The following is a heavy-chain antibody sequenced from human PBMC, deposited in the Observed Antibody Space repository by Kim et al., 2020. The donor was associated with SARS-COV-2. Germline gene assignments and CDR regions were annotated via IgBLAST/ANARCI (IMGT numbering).Heavy chain of an antibody. CDR3: ARNKNWGYDS. Sequence: SETLSLTCAISGDSVSSDIVTWNWIKQSSSRGLEWLGRTFYRSRWYNEYADSVKSRITINPDTSKNQFSLQLKSMTPDDTALYYCARNKNWGYDSWGQGTLVTVSS. D-gene: IGHD7-27*01. J-gene: IGHJ4*02. V-gene: IGHV6-1*01. CDR1: GDSVSSDIVT. CDR2: TFYRSRWYN.